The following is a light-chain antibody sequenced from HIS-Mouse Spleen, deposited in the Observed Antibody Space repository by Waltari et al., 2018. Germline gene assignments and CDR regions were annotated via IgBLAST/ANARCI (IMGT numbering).Light chain of an antibody. CDR2: RNN. J-gene: IGLJ2*01. CDR3: AAWDDSLSVV. Sequence: QSVLTQPPSASGTPGQRVTISCSGSSSNIGSNYVYWYQQLPGTAPKLRIYRNNRRPSGVPDRFSGSKSGTSASLAISGLRSEDEADYYCAAWDDSLSVVFGGGTKLTVL. V-gene: IGLV1-47*01. CDR1: SSNIGSNY.